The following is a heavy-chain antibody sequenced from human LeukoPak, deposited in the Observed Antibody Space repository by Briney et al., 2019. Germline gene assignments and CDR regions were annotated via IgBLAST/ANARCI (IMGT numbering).Heavy chain of an antibody. CDR3: AKGGPEASAGLSWFDP. CDR1: GGSISSYY. J-gene: IGHJ5*02. Sequence: SETLSLTCTVSGGSISSYYWTWIRQPPGKGLEWIGYIYYTGSTDYNPSLKSRVSMSVDTSKNQFSLKLSSVTAADTAVYYCAKGGPEASAGLSWFDPWGQGTLVTVSS. V-gene: IGHV4-59*01. CDR2: IYYTGST. D-gene: IGHD1-14*01.